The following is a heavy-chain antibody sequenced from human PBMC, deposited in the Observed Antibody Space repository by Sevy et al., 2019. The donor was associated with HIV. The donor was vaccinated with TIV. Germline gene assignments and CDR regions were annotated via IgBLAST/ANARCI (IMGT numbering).Heavy chain of an antibody. V-gene: IGHV3-30*04. CDR1: GFTFINHA. CDR2: ISYDGSNK. Sequence: GGSLRLSCAASGFTFINHAMHWVRQAQGKGLEWVTVISYDGSNKYYADSVKGRFTISRDTSKSTVYLPMDSLRAEATAMYYCAGDLNSGYANYYYYGMDVWGQGTTVTVSS. CDR3: AGDLNSGYANYYYYGMDV. D-gene: IGHD5-12*01. J-gene: IGHJ6*02.